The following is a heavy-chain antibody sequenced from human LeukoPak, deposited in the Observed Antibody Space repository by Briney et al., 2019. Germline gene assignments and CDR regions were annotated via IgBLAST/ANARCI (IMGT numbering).Heavy chain of an antibody. D-gene: IGHD6-13*01. J-gene: IGHJ4*02. CDR1: GFPFSSYA. V-gene: IGHV3-23*01. CDR2: ISGSGGST. CDR3: ARGDLLMPAAGIFDY. Sequence: GGSLRLSCAASGFPFSSYATSWVRQAPGKGLEWVSGISGSGGSTYYADSVKGRFTISRDNSKNTLCLQMNSLRADDTAVYYYARGDLLMPAAGIFDYWGQGTLVTVSS.